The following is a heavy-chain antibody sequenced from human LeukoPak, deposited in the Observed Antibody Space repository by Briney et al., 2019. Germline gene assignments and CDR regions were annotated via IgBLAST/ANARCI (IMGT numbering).Heavy chain of an antibody. Sequence: PGGSLRLSCAASGFSFSSYGMHWVRQAPGKGPEWVAVISNDGNNKYYAESVKGRFTISRDNSKNTLYLQMNSLRAEDTAVYYCANGGIVVATTGYWGQGTLVTVSS. V-gene: IGHV3-30*18. CDR3: ANGGIVVATTGY. CDR1: GFSFSSYG. J-gene: IGHJ4*02. CDR2: ISNDGNNK. D-gene: IGHD6-19*01.